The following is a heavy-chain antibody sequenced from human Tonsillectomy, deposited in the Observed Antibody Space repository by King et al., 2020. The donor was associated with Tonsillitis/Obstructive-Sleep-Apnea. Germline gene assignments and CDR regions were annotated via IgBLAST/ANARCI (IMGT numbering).Heavy chain of an antibody. D-gene: IGHD3-16*02. J-gene: IGHJ4*02. CDR2: INHSGST. V-gene: IGHV4-34*01. CDR1: GGSFSGYY. Sequence: VQLQQRGAGLLKPSETLSLTCAVYGGSFSGYYWSWIRQPPGKGLEWIGEINHSGSTNYNPSLKSRVTISVDTSKNQLSLKLSSVTAADTAVYYCASVTPLDYWGQGTLVTVSS. CDR3: ASVTPLDY.